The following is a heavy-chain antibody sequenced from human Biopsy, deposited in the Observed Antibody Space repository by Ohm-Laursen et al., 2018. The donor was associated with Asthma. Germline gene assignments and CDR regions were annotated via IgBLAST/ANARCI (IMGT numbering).Heavy chain of an antibody. CDR1: GGTFNTYV. CDR2: INSVFGTT. V-gene: IGHV1-69*05. Sequence: SVTVSCKSLGGTFNTYVIGWARQAPGQGLEWMGGINSVFGTTTYPQKCQDRVTINTDDSTSTVYMELSSLRSEDTAVYYCARKAGSCISRTCYSLDFWGQGTLVTVSS. J-gene: IGHJ4*02. D-gene: IGHD2-2*01. CDR3: ARKAGSCISRTCYSLDF.